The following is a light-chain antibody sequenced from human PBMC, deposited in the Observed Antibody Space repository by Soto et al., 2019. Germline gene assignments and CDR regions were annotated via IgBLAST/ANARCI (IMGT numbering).Light chain of an antibody. Sequence: DIQLTQSPSFLSASVGDTVTITCRASQGMSTYLAWYQQKPGKVPKLLIRSASTLQSGVPPRFSGGGSGTEFTLTISTLQPDDSGIYYCQQITGYQLAFGGGTNVEIK. CDR2: SAS. CDR1: QGMSTY. V-gene: IGKV1-9*01. J-gene: IGKJ4*01. CDR3: QQITGYQLA.